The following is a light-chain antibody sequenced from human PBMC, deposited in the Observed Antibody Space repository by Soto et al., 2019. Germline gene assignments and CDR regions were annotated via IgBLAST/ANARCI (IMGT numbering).Light chain of an antibody. CDR1: SGDIGDYNY. CDR2: DVS. J-gene: IGLJ1*01. Sequence: LTQPASVSGSPGQSITISCVGTSGDIGDYNYVSWYQQHPGKVPKVIIYDVSNRPSGVSYRFSGTKSGNTASLTVSGLQAEDEADYYCCSYTRSGTLIFGTGTKLTVL. V-gene: IGLV2-14*01. CDR3: CSYTRSGTLI.